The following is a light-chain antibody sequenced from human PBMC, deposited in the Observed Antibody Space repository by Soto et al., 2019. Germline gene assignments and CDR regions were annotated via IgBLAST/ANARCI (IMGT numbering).Light chain of an antibody. J-gene: IGKJ4*01. V-gene: IGKV1-39*01. CDR3: QQSSSTPQT. Sequence: DIQMTQSPSFLSASVGDRVTITCRASQGISSYLAWYQQKPGKAPKLLIYAASTLQSGVPSRFSGSGSGTDFTLAISSLQPEDFATYYCQQSSSTPQTFGGGTKVDIK. CDR1: QGISSY. CDR2: AAS.